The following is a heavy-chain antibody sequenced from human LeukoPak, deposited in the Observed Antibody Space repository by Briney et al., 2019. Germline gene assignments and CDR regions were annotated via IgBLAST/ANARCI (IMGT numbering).Heavy chain of an antibody. CDR2: IYYSGST. V-gene: IGHV4-59*01. J-gene: IGHJ4*02. CDR3: ARSNSGYYGDY. Sequence: SETLSLTCTVSGGSTSSDYWSWIRQPPGKGLEWIGYIYYSGSTNYNPSLKSRVTISVDTSKNQFSLKLSSVTAADTAVYYCARSNSGYYGDYWGQGTLVTVSS. D-gene: IGHD3-22*01. CDR1: GGSTSSDY.